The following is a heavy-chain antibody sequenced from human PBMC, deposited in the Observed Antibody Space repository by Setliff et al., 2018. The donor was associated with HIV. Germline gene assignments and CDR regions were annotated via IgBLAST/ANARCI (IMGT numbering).Heavy chain of an antibody. D-gene: IGHD4-17*01. J-gene: IGHJ3*01. Sequence: GGSLRLSCAASGFTFSDFYMSWIRQAPGKGLEWVSYISNSGDTIYHADSVKGRFTISRDNAMNSLYLQMNRLRAEDTAVYYCARDVGYGGKGWGAFDVWGQGTRVTVSS. CDR3: ARDVGYGGKGWGAFDV. V-gene: IGHV3-11*04. CDR2: ISNSGDTI. CDR1: GFTFSDFY.